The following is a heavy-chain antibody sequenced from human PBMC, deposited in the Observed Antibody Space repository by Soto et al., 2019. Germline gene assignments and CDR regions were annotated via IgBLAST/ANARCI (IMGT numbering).Heavy chain of an antibody. V-gene: IGHV2-5*08. D-gene: IGHD6-13*01. Sequence: TLSLTCTVSGDSISSNGYYWSWISQYPGKALEWLALIDWDDDKRYSPSLKSRLTITKDTSKNQVVLTMTNMDPVDTATYYCAHRPYSSSWSGYFQHWGQGTLVTVSS. CDR3: AHRPYSSSWSGYFQH. J-gene: IGHJ1*01. CDR1: GDSISSNGYY. CDR2: IDWDDDK.